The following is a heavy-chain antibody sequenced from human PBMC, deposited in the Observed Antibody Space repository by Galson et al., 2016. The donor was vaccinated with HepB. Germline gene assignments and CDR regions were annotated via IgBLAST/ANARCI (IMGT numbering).Heavy chain of an antibody. D-gene: IGHD6-19*01. J-gene: IGHJ3*02. CDR2: VNEDGSGT. V-gene: IGHV3-7*01. CDR1: GFRFSAYW. CDR3: WSGYNSGI. Sequence: SLRLSRAASGFRFSAYWMAWVRQAPGKGLEYVANVNEDGSGTQYMDSAKGRFTISRDNAKNSVGLQMNSLRAEDTALYYCWSGYNSGIWGQGTRVTVSS.